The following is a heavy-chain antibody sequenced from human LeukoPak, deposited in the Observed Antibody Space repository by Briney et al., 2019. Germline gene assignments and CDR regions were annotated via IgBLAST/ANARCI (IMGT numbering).Heavy chain of an antibody. J-gene: IGHJ4*02. CDR1: GYTFTGYY. V-gene: IGHV1-2*02. CDR3: ARGVLAGRDDILTGYYSYFDY. Sequence: ASVKVSCKASGYTFTGYYMHWVRQAPGQGLEWMGWINPNSGGTNYAQKFQGRVTMTRDTSISTAYMELSRLRSEDTAVYYCARGVLAGRDDILTGYYSYFDYWGQGTLVTVSS. D-gene: IGHD3-9*01. CDR2: INPNSGGT.